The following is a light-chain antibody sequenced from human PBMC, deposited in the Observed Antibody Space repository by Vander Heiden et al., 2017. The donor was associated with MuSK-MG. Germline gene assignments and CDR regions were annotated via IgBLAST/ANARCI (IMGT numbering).Light chain of an antibody. V-gene: IGKV3-15*01. CDR2: GAS. CDR3: QQHKYWAPIT. J-gene: IGKJ1*01. CDR1: QSVSSN. Sequence: EIVMTQSPATLSVSPGERATLSCRASQSVSSNLAWYQQKPGQAPRLLIYGASTRATGIPARFSGSGYGTGFTLTISIRQSVVFAVYFCQQHKYWAPITFGQGTKVELK.